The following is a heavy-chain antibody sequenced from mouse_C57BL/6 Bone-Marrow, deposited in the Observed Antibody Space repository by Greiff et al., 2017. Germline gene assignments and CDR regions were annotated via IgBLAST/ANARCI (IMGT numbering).Heavy chain of an antibody. Sequence: DVKLVESGGGLVKPGGSQKLSCAASGFTFSDYGMHWVRQAPEKGLEWVAYISSGSSTIYYADTVKGRFTISRDNAKNTLFLQMTSLRSEDTAMYYCARRDYPFFDYWGQGTTLTVSS. CDR2: ISSGSSTI. V-gene: IGHV5-17*01. J-gene: IGHJ2*01. CDR3: ARRDYPFFDY. CDR1: GFTFSDYG. D-gene: IGHD2-4*01.